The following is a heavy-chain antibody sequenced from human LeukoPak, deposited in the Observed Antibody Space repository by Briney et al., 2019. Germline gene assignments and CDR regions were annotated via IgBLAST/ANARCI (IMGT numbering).Heavy chain of an antibody. Sequence: ASVTVSCKASGYTFTSYGISWVRQATGQGMEWMGWMNPNSGNTGYAQKFQGRVTMTRNTSISTAYMELSSLRSEDTAVYYCARDPVRGDAFDIWGQGTMVTVSS. D-gene: IGHD3-10*01. CDR3: ARDPVRGDAFDI. CDR2: MNPNSGNT. J-gene: IGHJ3*02. CDR1: GYTFTSYG. V-gene: IGHV1-8*02.